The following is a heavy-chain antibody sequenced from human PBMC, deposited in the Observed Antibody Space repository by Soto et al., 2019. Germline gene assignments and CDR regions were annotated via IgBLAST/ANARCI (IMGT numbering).Heavy chain of an antibody. V-gene: IGHV3-33*01. Sequence: GGSLRLSCAASGFTFSSYGMHWVRQAPGKGLEWVAVIWYDGSNKYYADSVKGRFTISRDNSKNTLYLQMNSLRAEDTAVYYCARDPGIVVVPAAIYYYYYMDVWGKGTTVTVSS. CDR2: IWYDGSNK. J-gene: IGHJ6*03. CDR1: GFTFSSYG. D-gene: IGHD2-2*01. CDR3: ARDPGIVVVPAAIYYYYYMDV.